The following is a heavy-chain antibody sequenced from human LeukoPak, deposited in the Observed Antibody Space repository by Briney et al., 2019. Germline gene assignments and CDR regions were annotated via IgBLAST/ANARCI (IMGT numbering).Heavy chain of an antibody. D-gene: IGHD1-26*01. J-gene: IGHJ4*02. V-gene: IGHV2-70*04. CDR3: ARMGGNYQFDS. CDR2: IDWNDDK. CDR1: GFSLGTRGMR. Sequence: SGPTLVNPTQTLTLTCTFSGFSLGTRGMRVTWIRQPPGKALEWLSRIDWNDDKFYSTSLKTRLTISKDTSKSQVVLTMTNVDPVDTGTYYCARMGGNYQFDSWGQGTLVTVSS.